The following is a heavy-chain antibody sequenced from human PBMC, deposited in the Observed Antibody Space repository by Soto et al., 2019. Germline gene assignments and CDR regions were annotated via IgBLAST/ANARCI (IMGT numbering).Heavy chain of an antibody. CDR1: GFTLSSYW. Sequence: VGSLRLDRAASGFTLSSYWMSWFSQAPGKGLEWVSNIKEGGSEKYYADSVKGRFTISRDNAKNTLYLQMNSLRAEDTAVYYCAKDQGSGSFTGLDAFDIWGQGTMVTVSS. V-gene: IGHV3-7*03. D-gene: IGHD1-26*01. CDR3: AKDQGSGSFTGLDAFDI. CDR2: IKEGGSEK. J-gene: IGHJ3*02.